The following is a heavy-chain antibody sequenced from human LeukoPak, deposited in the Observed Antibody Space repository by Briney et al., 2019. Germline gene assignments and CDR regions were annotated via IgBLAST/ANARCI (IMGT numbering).Heavy chain of an antibody. Sequence: SETLSLTCSVSGGSISSGTYYWSWIRQPAGKGLEWIGRIYTSGSTKYNPSLKSRVTISVDTSKNQFSLKLSSVTAVDTAVYYCAREGYYDSRGXDAFDIXXQGTMVTVXS. D-gene: IGHD3-22*01. J-gene: IGHJ3*02. CDR1: GGSISSGTYY. V-gene: IGHV4-61*02. CDR2: IYTSGST. CDR3: AREGYYDSRGXDAFDI.